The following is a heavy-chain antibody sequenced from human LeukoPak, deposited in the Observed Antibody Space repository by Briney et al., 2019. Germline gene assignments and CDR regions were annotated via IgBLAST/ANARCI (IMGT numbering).Heavy chain of an antibody. Sequence: SETLSLTCTVSGGSISSSSYYWGWIRQPPGKGLEWIGNIYYSGSTYHNPSLKSRVTISVDTSKNQFSLKLSSVTAADTAVYYCASWYYYDSGGYYFHWYFDLWGRGTLVTVSS. J-gene: IGHJ2*01. CDR1: GGSISSSSYY. V-gene: IGHV4-39*01. D-gene: IGHD3-22*01. CDR2: IYYSGST. CDR3: ASWYYYDSGGYYFHWYFDL.